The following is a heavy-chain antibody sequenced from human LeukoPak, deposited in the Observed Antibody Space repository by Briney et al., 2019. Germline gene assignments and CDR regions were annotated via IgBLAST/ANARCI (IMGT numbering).Heavy chain of an antibody. CDR3: ARWGLSRVWVRRYYMDV. CDR2: IKQDGSEK. Sequence: AGGSLRLSCAASGFTFSSYWMSWVRQAPGKGLEWVANIKQDGSEKYYVDSVKGRFTISRDNAKNSLYLQMNSLRAEDTAVYYCARWGLSRVWVRRYYMDVWGKGTTVTVSS. V-gene: IGHV3-7*01. J-gene: IGHJ6*03. CDR1: GFTFSSYW. D-gene: IGHD3-16*01.